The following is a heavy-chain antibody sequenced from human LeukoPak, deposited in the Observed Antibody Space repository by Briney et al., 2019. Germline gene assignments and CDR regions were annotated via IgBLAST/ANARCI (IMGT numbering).Heavy chain of an antibody. J-gene: IGHJ6*02. Sequence: PSETLSLTCAVYGGSFSGYYWSWIRQPPGKGLEWIGEINHSVSTNYNPSLKSRVTISVDTSKNQFSLKLSSVTAADTAVYYCAREYGWLYAPLDVWGQGTTVTVSS. V-gene: IGHV4-34*01. CDR2: INHSVST. CDR1: GGSFSGYY. CDR3: AREYGWLYAPLDV. D-gene: IGHD3-22*01.